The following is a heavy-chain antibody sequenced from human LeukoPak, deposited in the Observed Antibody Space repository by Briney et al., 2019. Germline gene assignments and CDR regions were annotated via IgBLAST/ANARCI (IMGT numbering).Heavy chain of an antibody. CDR2: INPNSGGT. J-gene: IGHJ6*02. CDR3: ARVIVVPAAINGNYYYGMDV. Sequence: GASVKVPCKASGYTFTGYYMHWVRQAPGQGLEWMGWINPNSGGTNYAQKFQGRVTMTRDTSISTAYMELSRLRSDDTAVYYCARVIVVPAAINGNYYYGMDVWGQGTTVTVSS. CDR1: GYTFTGYY. V-gene: IGHV1-2*02. D-gene: IGHD2-2*01.